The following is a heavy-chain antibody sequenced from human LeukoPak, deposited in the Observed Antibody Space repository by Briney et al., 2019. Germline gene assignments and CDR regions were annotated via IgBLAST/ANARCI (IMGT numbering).Heavy chain of an antibody. CDR2: IYYSGST. CDR3: ARRKPYWYFDL. Sequence: SATLSLACTVSGGSISSYYWSWIRQPPGKGLEWIGYIYYSGSTNYNPSLKSRVTISVDTSKNQFSLKLSSVTAADTAVYYCARRKPYWYFDLWGRGTLVTVSS. J-gene: IGHJ2*01. V-gene: IGHV4-59*08. CDR1: GGSISSYY.